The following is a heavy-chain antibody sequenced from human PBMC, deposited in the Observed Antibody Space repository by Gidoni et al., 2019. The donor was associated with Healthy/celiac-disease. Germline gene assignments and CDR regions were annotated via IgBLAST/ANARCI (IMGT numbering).Heavy chain of an antibody. CDR3: VKARVPIQYCGGDCYLDY. J-gene: IGHJ4*02. CDR2: ISSNGGST. V-gene: IGHV3-64D*08. CDR1: GFTFSSYA. D-gene: IGHD2-21*02. Sequence: EVQLVESGGGLVQPGGSLRLSCADSGFTFSSYAMHWVRQAPGKGLEYVSAISSNGGSTYYADSVKGRFTISRDNSKNTLYLQMSSLRAEDTAVYYCVKARVPIQYCGGDCYLDYWGQGTLVTVSS.